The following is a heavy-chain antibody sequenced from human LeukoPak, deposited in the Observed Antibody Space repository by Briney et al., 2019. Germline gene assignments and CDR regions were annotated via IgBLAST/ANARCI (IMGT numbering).Heavy chain of an antibody. Sequence: GGSLRLSCAASGFTFSSYGMSWVRQAPGRGLEWVSAISGSGGSTYYADSVKGRFTISRDNGKNSLYLQMNSLRAEDTALYYCARGRYYYYMDVWGKGTTVTVSS. J-gene: IGHJ6*03. CDR2: ISGSGGST. V-gene: IGHV3-23*01. CDR1: GFTFSSYG. CDR3: ARGRYYYYMDV.